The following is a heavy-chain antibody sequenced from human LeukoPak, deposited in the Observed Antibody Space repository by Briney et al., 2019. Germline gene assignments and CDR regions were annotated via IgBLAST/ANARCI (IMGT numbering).Heavy chain of an antibody. CDR3: AKETYSSGWYPYFDY. J-gene: IGHJ4*02. Sequence: GGSLRLSCVASGFTFSSYAMSWVRQAPGKGLEWVSGINGSGGSTYYADSVKGRFTISRDISKNTLFLQMNSLRAEDTAVYYCAKETYSSGWYPYFDYWGQGTLVTVSS. CDR1: GFTFSSYA. CDR2: INGSGGST. D-gene: IGHD6-19*01. V-gene: IGHV3-23*01.